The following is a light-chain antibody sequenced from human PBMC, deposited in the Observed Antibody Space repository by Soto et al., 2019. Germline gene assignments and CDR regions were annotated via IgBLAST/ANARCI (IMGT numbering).Light chain of an antibody. Sequence: EIVMTQSPATLSVSPGERATLSCRASQSVSSNLAWYQQKPGQAPRLLIYGVSTGATGIPARFSGSRSGTEFTLTISSLQSEDFAVYYCQQYNDWPLTLGGGTKVEIK. J-gene: IGKJ4*01. CDR3: QQYNDWPLT. CDR2: GVS. V-gene: IGKV3-15*01. CDR1: QSVSSN.